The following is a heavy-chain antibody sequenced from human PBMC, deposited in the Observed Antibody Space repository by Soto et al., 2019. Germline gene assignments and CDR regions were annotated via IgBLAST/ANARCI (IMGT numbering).Heavy chain of an antibody. V-gene: IGHV4-30-2*01. CDR3: ARREIQGPIDY. CDR1: GGSINSGRYS. Sequence: SETLSLTCTVSGGSINSGRYSWTWIRQPPGKGLEWIGHMYHTGTTYYNPSLKGRVTMSVDTSKNQFSLKLSSVTAVDTAVYYCARREIQGPIDYWGQGTLVTVSS. CDR2: MYHTGTT. D-gene: IGHD1-26*01. J-gene: IGHJ4*02.